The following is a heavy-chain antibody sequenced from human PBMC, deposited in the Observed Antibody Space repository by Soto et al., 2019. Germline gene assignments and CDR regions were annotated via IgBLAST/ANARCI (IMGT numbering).Heavy chain of an antibody. CDR2: FFYGGTT. D-gene: IGHD1-1*01. V-gene: IGHV4-39*01. CDR1: GGSISSPSYN. J-gene: IGHJ4*02. CDR3: ATVASTHFDS. Sequence: QVQLRESGPGLLKPSETLSLTCTVSGGSISSPSYNWGWVRQPPGKGPEWIGSFFYGGTTHYHPSFGSRLAISVDTAGSQVSLTLTSMTAADTAVYYCATVASTHFDSWGPGAMVTVSS.